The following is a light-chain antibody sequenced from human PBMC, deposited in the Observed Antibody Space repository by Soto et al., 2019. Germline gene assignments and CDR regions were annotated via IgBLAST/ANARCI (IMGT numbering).Light chain of an antibody. CDR2: GAS. V-gene: IGKV3-20*01. CDR3: QKYGSSQGT. CDR1: QSVSSSY. Sequence: EIVMPPSPGTLSLSPGASSPLSCRASQSVSSSYLAWYQQKPGQAPRLLIYGASSRATGIPDRFSGTGSETDFTLTISRLEPEDFAVYYCQKYGSSQGTFGPGTKVDIK. J-gene: IGKJ3*01.